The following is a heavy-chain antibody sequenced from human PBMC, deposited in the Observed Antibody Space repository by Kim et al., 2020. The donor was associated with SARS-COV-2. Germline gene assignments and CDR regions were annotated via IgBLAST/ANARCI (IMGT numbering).Heavy chain of an antibody. J-gene: IGHJ4*02. CDR2: IIPIFGTA. CDR3: ARGPRGGYDYVWGSYRSYYFDY. V-gene: IGHV1-69*13. Sequence: SVKVSCKASGGTFSSYAISWVRQAPGQGLEWMGGIIPIFGTANYAQKFQGRVTITADESTSTAYMELSSLRSEDTAVYYCARGPRGGYDYVWGSYRSYYFDYWGQGTLVTVSS. D-gene: IGHD3-16*02. CDR1: GGTFSSYA.